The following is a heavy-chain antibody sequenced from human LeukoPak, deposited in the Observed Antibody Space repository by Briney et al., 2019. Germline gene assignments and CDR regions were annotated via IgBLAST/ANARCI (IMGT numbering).Heavy chain of an antibody. Sequence: GGSLRLSCAPSGLTFRSYAMGCVRPTPGKRPEWVSAISGSGGSTYYADSVKGRFTISRDNSKNTLYLQMNSLRAEDTAVYYCAKVAVAGYFDYWGQGTLVTVSS. CDR2: ISGSGGST. D-gene: IGHD6-19*01. CDR3: AKVAVAGYFDY. CDR1: GLTFRSYA. J-gene: IGHJ4*02. V-gene: IGHV3-23*01.